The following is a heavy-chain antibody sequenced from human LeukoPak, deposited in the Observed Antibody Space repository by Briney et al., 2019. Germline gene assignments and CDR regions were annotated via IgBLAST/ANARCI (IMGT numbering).Heavy chain of an antibody. CDR2: IKSSGDTL. Sequence: GGSLRLSCAASGFTFSSYSMNWVRQAPGKGLEWISSIKSSGDTLPYADSVKGRFTISRDNAKNSLYLQMDRLRVEDTAVYYCARGLLRRGFLDYWGQGTLVTVSS. V-gene: IGHV3-48*04. J-gene: IGHJ4*02. CDR1: GFTFSSYS. CDR3: ARGLLRRGFLDY. D-gene: IGHD2/OR15-2a*01.